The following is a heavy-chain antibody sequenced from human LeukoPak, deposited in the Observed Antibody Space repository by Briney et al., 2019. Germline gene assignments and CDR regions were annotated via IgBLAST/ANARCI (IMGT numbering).Heavy chain of an antibody. Sequence: SETLSLTCTVSGGSISSHYWSWIRQPPGKGLEWIGYIYYSGSTNYNPSLKSRVTISVDTSKNQFSLKLSSVTAADTAVYYCARASVEMATINFDYWGQGTLVTVSS. V-gene: IGHV4-59*11. CDR2: IYYSGST. J-gene: IGHJ4*02. D-gene: IGHD5-24*01. CDR1: GGSISSHY. CDR3: ARASVEMATINFDY.